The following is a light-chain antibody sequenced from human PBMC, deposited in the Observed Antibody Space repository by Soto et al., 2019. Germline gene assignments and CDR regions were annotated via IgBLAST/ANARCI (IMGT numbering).Light chain of an antibody. Sequence: EIVLTQSPGTLSLSPGESATLSCRGIQSVSASYLAWYQQKPGQAPRLLMYGASRRATGIPDRFSGSGSGTDFTLTVSRLEPEDFAVYYCQQYGDSRPITFGQGTRLEIK. CDR2: GAS. V-gene: IGKV3-20*01. J-gene: IGKJ5*01. CDR3: QQYGDSRPIT. CDR1: QSVSASY.